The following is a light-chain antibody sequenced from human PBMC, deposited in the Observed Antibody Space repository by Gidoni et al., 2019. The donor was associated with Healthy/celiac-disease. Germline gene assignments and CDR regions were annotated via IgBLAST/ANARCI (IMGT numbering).Light chain of an antibody. CDR1: QSVSSY. CDR3: QQRSNWPIT. V-gene: IGKV3-11*01. CDR2: DAS. Sequence: SLSPGERATLSCRASQSVSSYLAWYQQKPGQAPRLLIYDASNRATVIPARFSGSGSGTDFTLTISSLETEDVAVYYCQQRSNWPITFGQGTRLEIK. J-gene: IGKJ5*01.